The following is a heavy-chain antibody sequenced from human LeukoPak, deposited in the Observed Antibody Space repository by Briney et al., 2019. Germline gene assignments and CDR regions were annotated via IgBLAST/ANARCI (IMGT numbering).Heavy chain of an antibody. CDR1: GFTFSSYA. J-gene: IGHJ4*02. CDR3: AKGPDYYDSSGYPG. CDR2: ISGSGGST. Sequence: GGSLRLSCAASGFTFSSYAMSWVRQAPGKGLEWVSAISGSGGSTYYADSVKGRFTISRDNSKNTLYPQMNSLRAEDTAVYYCAKGPDYYDSSGYPGWGQGTLVTVSS. V-gene: IGHV3-23*01. D-gene: IGHD3-22*01.